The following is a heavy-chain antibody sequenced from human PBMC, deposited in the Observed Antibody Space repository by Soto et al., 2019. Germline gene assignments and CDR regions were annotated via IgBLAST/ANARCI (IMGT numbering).Heavy chain of an antibody. Sequence: EVQPLESGGGLVQPGRSLRLSCAASGFTFSSYAMSWVRQAPGKGLEWVSAISGSGGTTYYADSVKGRFTISRDNSKNTLFLQMNSLRAEDTAVYYCAKFFVETGGSSGWPWSFHYWGQGTLVTVSS. CDR3: AKFFVETGGSSGWPWSFHY. CDR1: GFTFSSYA. V-gene: IGHV3-23*01. CDR2: ISGSGGTT. J-gene: IGHJ4*02. D-gene: IGHD6-25*01.